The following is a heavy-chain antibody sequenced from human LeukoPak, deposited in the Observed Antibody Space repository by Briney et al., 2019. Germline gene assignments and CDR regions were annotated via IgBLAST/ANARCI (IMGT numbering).Heavy chain of an antibody. D-gene: IGHD4-17*01. CDR1: GFTFSSYS. J-gene: IGHJ4*02. Sequence: PGGSLRLSCAASGFTFSSYSMNWVRQAPGKGLEWVSSISSSSSYIYYAGSEKGRFTISRDNAKNSLYLQMNSLRAEDTGVYYCARDTGSVADFDYWGQGTLVTVSS. CDR2: ISSSSSYI. CDR3: ARDTGSVADFDY. V-gene: IGHV3-21*01.